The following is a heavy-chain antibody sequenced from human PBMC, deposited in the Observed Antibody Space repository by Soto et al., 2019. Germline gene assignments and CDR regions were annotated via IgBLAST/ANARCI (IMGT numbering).Heavy chain of an antibody. J-gene: IGHJ4*02. V-gene: IGHV5-10-1*03. CDR2: IDPSDSYT. CDR3: ARGLGPYSSGWSIYYFDY. CDR1: GYSFTSYW. D-gene: IGHD6-19*01. Sequence: EVQLVQSGAEVKKPGESLRISCKGSGYSFTSYWISWVRQMPGKGLEWMGRIDPSDSYTNYSPSFQGHVTISADKSISTAYLQWSSLKASDTAMYYCARGLGPYSSGWSIYYFDYWGQGTLVTVSS.